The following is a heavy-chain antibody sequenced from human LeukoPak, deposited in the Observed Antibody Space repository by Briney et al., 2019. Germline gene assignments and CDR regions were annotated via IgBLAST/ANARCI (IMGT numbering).Heavy chain of an antibody. J-gene: IGHJ4*02. V-gene: IGHV3-48*01. Sequence: GGSLRLSCAATGFTFSGHSMGWVRQAPGRGLEWVSHITSGGTVYYADSVKGRFTISRDNAKNSVYLQMNSLRAEDTAVYYCAKDRSGVIAARRWGFDYWGQGTLVTVSS. CDR2: ITSGGTV. D-gene: IGHD6-6*01. CDR3: AKDRSGVIAARRWGFDY. CDR1: GFTFSGHS.